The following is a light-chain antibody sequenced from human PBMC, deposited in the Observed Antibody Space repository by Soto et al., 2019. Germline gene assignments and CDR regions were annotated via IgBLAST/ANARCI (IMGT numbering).Light chain of an antibody. CDR2: DAS. CDR1: QGIGTY. J-gene: IGKJ1*01. Sequence: DIHLTQSPSSLSASVGDRVTISCRATQGIGTYLTWYQQKPGRAPNLLIYDASTLQTGAPSRFSGRASATDFTLTISSLQPEDVGTYFCQQTYSTPPWTFGQGTKVDNK. CDR3: QQTYSTPPWT. V-gene: IGKV1-39*01.